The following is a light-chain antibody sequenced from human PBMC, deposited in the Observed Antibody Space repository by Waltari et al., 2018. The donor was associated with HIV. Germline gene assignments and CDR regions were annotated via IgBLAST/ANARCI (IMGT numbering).Light chain of an antibody. J-gene: IGLJ1*01. Sequence: QPVLTHPPSASGTPGQRVTISCSGANSDIGRNYVYWYQQLPGTAPKLLIYRNNQRPSGVPDRFSGSKSGTSASLAISGLRSEDEADYYCAAWDVSLRGAYVFGTGAKVAVL. CDR2: RNN. V-gene: IGLV1-47*01. CDR3: AAWDVSLRGAYV. CDR1: NSDIGRNY.